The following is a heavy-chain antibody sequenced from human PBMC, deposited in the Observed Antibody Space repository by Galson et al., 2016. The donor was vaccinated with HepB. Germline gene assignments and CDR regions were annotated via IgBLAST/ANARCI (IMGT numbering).Heavy chain of an antibody. CDR1: GFTFSSYS. V-gene: IGHV3-48*02. CDR3: ARVSYITMMVVVVDP. CDR2: ISSASSTI. J-gene: IGHJ5*02. Sequence: SLRLSCAASGFTFSSYSMNWVRRAPGKGLEWVSYISSASSTIYYADSVRGRFTVSRDNAKNSLYLQMNSLRDEDTAVYYCARVSYITMMVVVVDPWGQGTLVTVSS. D-gene: IGHD3-22*01.